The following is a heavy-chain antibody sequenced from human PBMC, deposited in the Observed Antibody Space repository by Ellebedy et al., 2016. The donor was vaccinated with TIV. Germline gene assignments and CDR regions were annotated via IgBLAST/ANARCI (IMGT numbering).Heavy chain of an antibody. CDR2: VNPNSGDT. J-gene: IGHJ3*02. Sequence: AASVTVSCKASGYTFTKYNINWVRQSTGQGLEWMGWVNPNSGDTDYAQKFRDRVTMTRDTSTNAAYLELSSLRSEDTAVYYCAREDAFDNWGQGTMVTVSS. V-gene: IGHV1-8*01. CDR3: AREDAFDN. CDR1: GYTFTKYN.